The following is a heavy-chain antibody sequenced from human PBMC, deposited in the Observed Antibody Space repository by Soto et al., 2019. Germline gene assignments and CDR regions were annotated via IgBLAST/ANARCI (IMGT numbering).Heavy chain of an antibody. CDR1: GYTFTAFY. CDR3: SRDRTPGSGSNYYCGC. J-gene: IGHJ4*02. D-gene: IGHD3-10*01. CDR2: INPASGDT. V-gene: IGHV1-2*02. Sequence: ASVKVSCKASGYTFTAFYMDWARQAPGQGLEWMGWINPASGDTKYAQKFQGRVTMTRDTTTSTAYTELSRLTSDDTTVYYCSRDRTPGSGSNYYCGCWGKRTLVTV.